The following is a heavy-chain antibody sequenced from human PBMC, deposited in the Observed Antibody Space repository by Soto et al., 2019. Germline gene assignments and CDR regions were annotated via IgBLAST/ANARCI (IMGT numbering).Heavy chain of an antibody. D-gene: IGHD3-16*02. V-gene: IGHV4-59*08. CDR1: GGSISSYY. J-gene: IGHJ3*02. CDR3: ASTHYDYVWGSYRWGAFDI. Sequence: QVQLQESGPGLVKPSETLSLTCTVSGGSISSYYWSWIRQPPGKGLEWIGYIYYSGSTNYNPSLXSRVTISVDTXXNXFXXKLSSVTAADTAVYYCASTHYDYVWGSYRWGAFDIWGQGTMVTVSS. CDR2: IYYSGST.